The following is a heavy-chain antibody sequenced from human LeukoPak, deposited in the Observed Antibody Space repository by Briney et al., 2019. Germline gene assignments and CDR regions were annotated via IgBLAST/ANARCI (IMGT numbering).Heavy chain of an antibody. CDR2: IYYSGST. V-gene: IGHV4-30-4*01. CDR1: GGSISSGDYY. CDR3: ARAQGDYGSGSYSHLKY. J-gene: IGHJ4*02. D-gene: IGHD3-10*01. Sequence: PSETLSLTCTVSGGSISSGDYYWSWIRQPPGKGLEWIGYIYYSGSTYYNPSLKSRVTISVDTSKNQFSLKLSSVTAADTAVYYCARAQGDYGSGSYSHLKYWGQGTLVTVSS.